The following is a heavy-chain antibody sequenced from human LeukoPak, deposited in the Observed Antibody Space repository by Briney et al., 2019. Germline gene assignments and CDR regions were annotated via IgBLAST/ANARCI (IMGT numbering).Heavy chain of an antibody. CDR3: TTLTNSLDY. CDR1: GFTFSNAW. CDR2: IKSKIDGETT. J-gene: IGHJ4*02. Sequence: KPGGSLRLSCAASGFTFSNAWMNWVRQAPGKGLEWVGRIKSKIDGETTDYAAPVKGRFTMSRDDSKNTLYLQMNSLRTEDTAVYYCTTLTNSLDYWGQGTLVTVSS. D-gene: IGHD2/OR15-2a*01. V-gene: IGHV3-15*07.